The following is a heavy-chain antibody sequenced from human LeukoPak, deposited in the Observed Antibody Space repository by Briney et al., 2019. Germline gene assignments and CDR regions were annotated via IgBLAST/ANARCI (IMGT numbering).Heavy chain of an antibody. CDR1: VYTFTYFY. CDR2: INPNSGGA. D-gene: IGHD1-1*01. J-gene: IGHJ4*02. CDR3: ARLREDINWYFDY. V-gene: IGHV1-2*02. Sequence: GASVTVSCKASVYTFTYFYIHWVRQAPGQGLEWMGWINPNSGGADYVQKFQGRVTMTRDTSISTVYMEMSRLTSDDTAVYYCARLREDINWYFDYWGQGTLVAVSS.